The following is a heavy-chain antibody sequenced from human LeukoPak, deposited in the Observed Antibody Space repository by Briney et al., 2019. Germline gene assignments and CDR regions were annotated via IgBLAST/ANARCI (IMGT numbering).Heavy chain of an antibody. CDR1: GVSFSGYS. CDR2: IYHSGST. Sequence: SETLSLTCAVYGVSFSGYSWSWIRQPPGKGLEWIGYIYHSGSTYYNPSLKSRVTISVDRSKNQFSLKLSSVTAADTAVYYCARVSPDTAMVPYAFDIWGQGTMVTVSS. CDR3: ARVSPDTAMVPYAFDI. D-gene: IGHD5-18*01. J-gene: IGHJ3*02. V-gene: IGHV4-30-2*01.